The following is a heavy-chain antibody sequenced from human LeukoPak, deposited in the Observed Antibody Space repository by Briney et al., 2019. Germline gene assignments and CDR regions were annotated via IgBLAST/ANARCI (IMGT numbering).Heavy chain of an antibody. J-gene: IGHJ5*02. Sequence: GGSLRLSCAASGFTFSSYGMHWVRQAPGKGLEWVAVISYDGSNKYYADSVKGRFTISRDNSKNTLYLQMNSLRAEDTAVYYCAKGRAAAGSNWFDPWGQGTLVTVSS. CDR1: GFTFSSYG. D-gene: IGHD6-13*01. V-gene: IGHV3-30*18. CDR2: ISYDGSNK. CDR3: AKGRAAAGSNWFDP.